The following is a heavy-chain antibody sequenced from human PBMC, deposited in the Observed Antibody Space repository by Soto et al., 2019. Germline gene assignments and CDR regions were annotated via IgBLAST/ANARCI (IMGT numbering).Heavy chain of an antibody. Sequence: RLSCAASGFTFSSYAMSWVRQAPGKGLEWVSAISGSGGSTYYADSVKGRFTISRDNSKNTLYLQMNSLRAEDTAVYYCAKVPGSGYYGMDVWGQGTTVTVSS. CDR2: ISGSGGST. CDR3: AKVPGSGYYGMDV. CDR1: GFTFSSYA. J-gene: IGHJ6*02. D-gene: IGHD3-10*01. V-gene: IGHV3-23*01.